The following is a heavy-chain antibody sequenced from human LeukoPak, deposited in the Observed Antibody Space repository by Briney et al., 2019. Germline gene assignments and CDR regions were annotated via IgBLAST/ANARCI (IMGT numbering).Heavy chain of an antibody. D-gene: IGHD6-13*01. V-gene: IGHV3-30*18. CDR2: ISYDGSNK. J-gene: IGHJ3*02. Sequence: PGGSLRLSCAASGFTFSSYGMHWVRQASGKGLEWVAVISYDGSNKYYADSVKGRFTISRDNSKNTLYLQMNSLRAEDTAVYYCAKGSSSWYTGTVDAFDIWGQGTMVTVSS. CDR3: AKGSSSWYTGTVDAFDI. CDR1: GFTFSSYG.